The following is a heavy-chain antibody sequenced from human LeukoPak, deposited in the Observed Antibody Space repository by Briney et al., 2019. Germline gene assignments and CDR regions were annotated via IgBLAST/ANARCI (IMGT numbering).Heavy chain of an antibody. Sequence: GGSLRLSCAASGFTFSDYTLHWVRQAPGKGLEWLAVISYDGSQKYYADSVTGRFTISRDNSKNTVNLQMNSLRVELTAVFYCATANSSSWHYFDDWGQGTLVTVSS. CDR3: ATANSSSWHYFDD. J-gene: IGHJ4*02. CDR1: GFTFSDYT. D-gene: IGHD6-13*01. V-gene: IGHV3-30*01. CDR2: ISYDGSQK.